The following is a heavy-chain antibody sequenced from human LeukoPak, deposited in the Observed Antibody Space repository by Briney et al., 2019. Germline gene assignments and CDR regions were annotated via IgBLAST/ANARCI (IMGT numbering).Heavy chain of an antibody. CDR1: GGSFSGYY. V-gene: IGHV4-34*01. CDR3: ARLSRGYSGYSLY. J-gene: IGHJ4*02. Sequence: PSETLSLTCAVYGGSFSGYYWSWIRQPPGKGLEWIGDINHSGSTNYNPSLKSRVTISVATSKHQFSLKVSSLSAADTAVYYYARLSRGYSGYSLYLGQGTLAAVSS. D-gene: IGHD5-12*01. CDR2: INHSGST.